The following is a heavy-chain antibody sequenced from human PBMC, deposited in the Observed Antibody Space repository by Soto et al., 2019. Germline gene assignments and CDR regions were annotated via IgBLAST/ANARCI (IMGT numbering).Heavy chain of an antibody. CDR1: GGSISSGGYY. D-gene: IGHD5-12*01. CDR2: IYYSGST. Sequence: QVQLQESGPGLVKPSQTLSLTCTVSGGSISSGGYYWSWIRQHPGKGLEWIGYIYYSGSTYYNPSLKSRGTISVDTSKNPSSLKLSSVTAADTAVYYCARELDGYTDYWGQGTLVTVSS. J-gene: IGHJ4*02. V-gene: IGHV4-31*03. CDR3: ARELDGYTDY.